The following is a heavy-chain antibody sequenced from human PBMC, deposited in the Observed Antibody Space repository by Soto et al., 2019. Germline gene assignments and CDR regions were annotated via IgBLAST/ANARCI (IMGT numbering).Heavy chain of an antibody. Sequence: VQVVASGGGLVQPGRSLRLSCAVSGFRFEQYVMHWVRQGPGKGLECVSTVSPTGDTVAYADSVEGRFTVSRDNAKNSLYLQMNSLKGDDTAFYYCLKDAPNGSIDAWGQGNLVTVSS. CDR3: LKDAPNGSIDA. CDR1: GFRFEQYV. D-gene: IGHD3-10*01. J-gene: IGHJ5*02. V-gene: IGHV3-9*01. CDR2: VSPTGDTV.